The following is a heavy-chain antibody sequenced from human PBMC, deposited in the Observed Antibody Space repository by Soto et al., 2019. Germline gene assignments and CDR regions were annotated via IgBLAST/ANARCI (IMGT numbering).Heavy chain of an antibody. CDR1: GFIVSSSY. J-gene: IGHJ6*02. CDR2: IYSGGNT. V-gene: IGHV3-66*01. CDR3: TRAGYYCSGDNCYYYYDLDV. D-gene: IGHD2-15*01. Sequence: EVQLVESGGGLVQPGGSLRLSCAASGFIVSSSYMNWVRQAPGKGLEWVSVIYSGGNTYYADSVKGRFTISRDNSKNTLYLQTNSLRAEDTAVYYCTRAGYYCSGDNCYYYYDLDVWGQGTTVTVSS.